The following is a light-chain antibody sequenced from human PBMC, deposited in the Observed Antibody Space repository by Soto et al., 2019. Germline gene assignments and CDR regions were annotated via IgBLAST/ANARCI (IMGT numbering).Light chain of an antibody. V-gene: IGKV3-20*01. Sequence: EIVFPQSPGTLSLSPGNRATRSCRASQSVSSSYLAWYQQKPGQAPRLLIYGASSRATGIPDRFSGSGSGTDFTLTISRLEPEDFAVYYCQQYGSAPTWTFGQGTKVDIK. J-gene: IGKJ1*01. CDR3: QQYGSAPTWT. CDR2: GAS. CDR1: QSVSSSY.